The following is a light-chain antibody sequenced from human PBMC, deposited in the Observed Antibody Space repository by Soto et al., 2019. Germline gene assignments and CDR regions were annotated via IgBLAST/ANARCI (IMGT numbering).Light chain of an antibody. CDR3: AAWDDSLNGWV. J-gene: IGLJ3*02. CDR2: YDD. CDR1: SSNVGNNV. Sequence: QAVVTQPPSVSEAPRQRVTISCSGSSSNVGNNVVNWYQQLPGKAPKLLIYYDDLLPSGVSDRFSGSKSGTSASLAISGLQSEDEADYYCAAWDDSLNGWVFGGGTKLTVL. V-gene: IGLV1-36*01.